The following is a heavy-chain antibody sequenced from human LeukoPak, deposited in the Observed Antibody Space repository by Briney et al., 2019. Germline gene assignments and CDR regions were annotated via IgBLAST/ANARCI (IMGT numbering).Heavy chain of an antibody. CDR2: INHSGST. D-gene: IGHD6-13*01. CDR1: GESFSGNF. Sequence: SETLSLTCAVSGESFSGNFWTWIRQPPGKGLEWIGEINHSGSTNYNPSLKSRVTISVDTSKNQFSLKLSSVTAADTAVYYCARVGAAAGVYYFDYWGQGTLVTVSS. J-gene: IGHJ4*02. CDR3: ARVGAAAGVYYFDY. V-gene: IGHV4-34*01.